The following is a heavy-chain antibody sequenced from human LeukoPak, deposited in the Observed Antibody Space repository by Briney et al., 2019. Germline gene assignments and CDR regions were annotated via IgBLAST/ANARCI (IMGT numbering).Heavy chain of an antibody. Sequence: PGGSLRLSCAASGFTFDDYAMPWVRQAPGKGLEWVSGISWNSGSIGYADSVKGRFTISRDNAKNSLYLQMNSLRAEDTALYYCAKVVGGTNALDYWGQGTLVTVSS. J-gene: IGHJ4*02. CDR1: GFTFDDYA. CDR3: AKVVGGTNALDY. V-gene: IGHV3-9*01. CDR2: ISWNSGSI. D-gene: IGHD2-2*01.